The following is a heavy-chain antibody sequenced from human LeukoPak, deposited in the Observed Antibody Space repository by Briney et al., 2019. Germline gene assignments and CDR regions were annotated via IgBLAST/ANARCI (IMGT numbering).Heavy chain of an antibody. Sequence: GGSLRLSCAASGFTVSSNYMSWVRQAPGKGLEWVSVIYSGGSTYYADSVKGRFTISRDNSKNTLYLQMNSLRAEDTAVYYCATLIGYCSGGSCHPGGAFDIWGQGTMVTVSS. D-gene: IGHD2-15*01. CDR2: IYSGGST. V-gene: IGHV3-53*01. CDR3: ATLIGYCSGGSCHPGGAFDI. CDR1: GFTVSSNY. J-gene: IGHJ3*02.